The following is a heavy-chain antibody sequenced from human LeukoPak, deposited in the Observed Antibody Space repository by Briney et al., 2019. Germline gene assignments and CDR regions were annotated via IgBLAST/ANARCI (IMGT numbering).Heavy chain of an antibody. CDR1: GFTLSSYA. J-gene: IGHJ4*02. CDR3: AKSPYYGSGSYPLNFDY. V-gene: IGHV3-23*01. Sequence: GGSLRLSCAASGFTLSSYAMSWVRQGPGKGLEWVSAISVSGNTYHADSVKGRFTISRDSSKNTLYLQMNSLRAEDTAVYYCAKSPYYGSGSYPLNFDYWGQGTLVTVSS. CDR2: ISVSGNT. D-gene: IGHD3-10*01.